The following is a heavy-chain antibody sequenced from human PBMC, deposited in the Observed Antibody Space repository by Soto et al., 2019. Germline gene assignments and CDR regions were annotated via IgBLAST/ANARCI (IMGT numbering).Heavy chain of an antibody. Sequence: VQLVESGGGLVQPGGSLRLSCAASGFTFSTYEMNWVRQAPGKGLEWVSYISTSGSTIYYADSVKGRFTISRDNAKNSLYLQMNSLRAEDTAVYYCARVYSSSSGKGMDVWGQGTTVTVSS. CDR3: ARVYSSSSGKGMDV. V-gene: IGHV3-48*03. CDR1: GFTFSTYE. J-gene: IGHJ6*02. D-gene: IGHD6-6*01. CDR2: ISTSGSTI.